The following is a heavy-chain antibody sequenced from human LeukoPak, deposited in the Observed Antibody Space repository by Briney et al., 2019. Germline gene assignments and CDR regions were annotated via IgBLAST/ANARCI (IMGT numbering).Heavy chain of an antibody. CDR2: IIPILGIA. CDR3: ASQSEIEVQNFDY. V-gene: IGHV1-69*04. J-gene: IGHJ4*02. Sequence: ASVKLSCKASGGTFSSYAISWVGQAGGQGLKGMGRIIPILGIANYAQKFQGRVTITADKSTSTAYMELSRLRCEDTAVYYCASQSEIEVQNFDYWGQGTLVTVSS. CDR1: GGTFSSYA. D-gene: IGHD3-22*01.